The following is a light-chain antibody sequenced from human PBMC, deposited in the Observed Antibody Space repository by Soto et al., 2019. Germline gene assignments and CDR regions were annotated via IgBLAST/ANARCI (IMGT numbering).Light chain of an antibody. CDR3: SSDTSSRTVV. V-gene: IGLV2-14*01. CDR1: SSDVGGYNY. Sequence: QSALTQPASVSGSPGQSITISCTGTSSDVGGYNYVSWYQQHPGKAPKLMIYDVSNRPSGVSNRFSGSKSGNTASLTISGLQAEDEDDYYCSSDTSSRTVVFGGGTKLTVL. J-gene: IGLJ2*01. CDR2: DVS.